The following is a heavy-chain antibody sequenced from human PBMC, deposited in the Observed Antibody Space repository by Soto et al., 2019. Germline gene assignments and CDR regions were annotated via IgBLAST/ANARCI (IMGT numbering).Heavy chain of an antibody. CDR1: GGSISSRSYY. Sequence: PSETLSLTCTVSGGSISSRSYYWGWIRQPPGKGLEWIGNIYYSESTYSNPSLKSRVTISVDTSKNQFSLKLSSVTAADTAVYYCARVPTLGRSYYYYYMDVWSKGTTVTVSS. CDR3: ARVPTLGRSYYYYYMDV. CDR2: IYYSEST. J-gene: IGHJ6*03. V-gene: IGHV4-39*07.